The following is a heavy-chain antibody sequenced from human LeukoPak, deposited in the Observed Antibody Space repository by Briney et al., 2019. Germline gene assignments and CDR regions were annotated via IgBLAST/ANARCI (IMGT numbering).Heavy chain of an antibody. D-gene: IGHD4-17*01. J-gene: IGHJ6*03. Sequence: PSQTLSLTCTVSGGSISSSGYLWSWIRQPAGKGLEWIGRIYTSGSTDYNPSLKSRVTISLDTSKNQFSLKLTSVTAADTAVYYCARDRCMDVWGKGTTVTVSS. CDR3: ARDRCMDV. V-gene: IGHV4-61*02. CDR1: GGSISSSGYL. CDR2: IYTSGST.